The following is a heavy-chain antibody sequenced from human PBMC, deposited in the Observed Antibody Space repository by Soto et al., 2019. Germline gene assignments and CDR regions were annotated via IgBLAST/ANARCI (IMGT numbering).Heavy chain of an antibody. Sequence: GGSLRLSCAASGFTFSSYWMSWVRQAPGKGLEWVANIKQDGSEKYYVDSVKGRFTISRDNAKNSLYLQMNSLRAEDTAVYYCARDYEQYSSSSNFDYWGQGTLVTVSS. J-gene: IGHJ4*02. CDR1: GFTFSSYW. CDR2: IKQDGSEK. CDR3: ARDYEQYSSSSNFDY. D-gene: IGHD6-6*01. V-gene: IGHV3-7*01.